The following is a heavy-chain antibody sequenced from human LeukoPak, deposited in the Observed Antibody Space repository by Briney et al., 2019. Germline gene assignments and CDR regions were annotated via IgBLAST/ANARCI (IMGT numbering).Heavy chain of an antibody. V-gene: IGHV1-69*01. CDR1: GGTFSSYA. J-gene: IGHJ4*02. CDR3: ARGGSGSYYNSDFDY. Sequence: SVKASCKASGGTFSSYAISWVPQAPGQGLEWMGGIIPIFGTANYAQKFQCRVTITADESTSTAYMELSSVRSEDTAVYYCARGGSGSYYNSDFDYWGQGTLVTVSS. D-gene: IGHD3-10*01. CDR2: IIPIFGTA.